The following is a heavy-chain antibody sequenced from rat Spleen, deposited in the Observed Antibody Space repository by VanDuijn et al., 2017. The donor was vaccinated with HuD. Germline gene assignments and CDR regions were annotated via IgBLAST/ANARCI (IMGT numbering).Heavy chain of an antibody. CDR1: GFSLTTYN. CDR3: AKDLSYNSGFDY. D-gene: IGHD4-3*01. J-gene: IGHJ2*01. CDR2: IWNTGGT. V-gene: IGHV2-41*01. Sequence: QVQLRESGPGLVQPSQTLSLTCTVAGFSLTTYNVHWVRQPPGKGLEWMGVIWNTGGTRYNSALKSRLSISKDTSKSQVFLNMNSLQTEDTATYFCAKDLSYNSGFDYWGQGVMVTVSS.